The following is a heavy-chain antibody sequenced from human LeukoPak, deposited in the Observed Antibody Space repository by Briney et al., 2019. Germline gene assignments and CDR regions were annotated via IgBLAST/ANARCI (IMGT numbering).Heavy chain of an antibody. CDR3: AKDDNWRGSHNYYYMDV. CDR2: IWYDGSSE. V-gene: IGHV3-33*06. Sequence: PGGSLRLSCAASGVNFGSYGMHWVRQAPGKGLEWVAVIWYDGSSEQYADSVKGRFTISRDNSRDTLYLQMNSLRAEDTAVYYCAKDDNWRGSHNYYYMDVWGKGTSVTVSS. D-gene: IGHD3-3*01. CDR1: GVNFGSYG. J-gene: IGHJ6*03.